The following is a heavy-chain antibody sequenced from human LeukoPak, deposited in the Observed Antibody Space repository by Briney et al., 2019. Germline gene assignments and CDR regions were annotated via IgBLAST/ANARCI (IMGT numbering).Heavy chain of an antibody. Sequence: HPGGSLRLSCAASGFSFSTYGMHWVRQAPGKWLEWVAFIRHDASSQYYADSVKGRFTISRDSSKDTLYLQMNSLRTEDTAVYFCAKDRLEFYGSARYYFDSWGQGFLVTVSS. J-gene: IGHJ4*02. CDR3: AKDRLEFYGSARYYFDS. CDR1: GFSFSTYG. CDR2: IRHDASSQ. D-gene: IGHD3-10*01. V-gene: IGHV3-30*02.